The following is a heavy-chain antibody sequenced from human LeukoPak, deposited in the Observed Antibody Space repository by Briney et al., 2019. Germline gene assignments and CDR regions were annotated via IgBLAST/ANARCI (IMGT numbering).Heavy chain of an antibody. V-gene: IGHV4-34*01. Sequence: SETLSLTCAVYGGSFSTYYWSWIRQPPGKGLEWIGEINYSGSTNYNASLKSRVTISIDTSKNQFSLRLSSVTAADTAVYYCAPRGDVEHSYGYGKWFDPWGQGTRVTVSS. J-gene: IGHJ5*02. CDR1: GGSFSTYY. CDR2: INYSGST. D-gene: IGHD5-18*01. CDR3: APRGDVEHSYGYGKWFDP.